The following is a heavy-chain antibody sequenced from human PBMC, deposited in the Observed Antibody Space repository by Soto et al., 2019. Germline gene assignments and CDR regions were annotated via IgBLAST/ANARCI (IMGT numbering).Heavy chain of an antibody. CDR3: ARQSHPTVDSDY. J-gene: IGHJ4*02. V-gene: IGHV4-59*08. Sequence: SETLSLTCTVSGGSISSYYWSWIRQPPGKGLEWIGYIYYSGSTNYNPSLKSRVTISVDTSKNQFSLKLSSVTAADTAVYYCARQSHPTVDSDYWGQGTLVTVSS. CDR1: GGSISSYY. D-gene: IGHD4-17*01. CDR2: IYYSGST.